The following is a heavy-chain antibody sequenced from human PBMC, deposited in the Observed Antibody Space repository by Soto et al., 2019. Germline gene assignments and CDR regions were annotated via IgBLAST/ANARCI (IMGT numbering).Heavy chain of an antibody. Sequence: QVHLVQSGAEVEKPGASVKVSCKASGYTFTRYALHWVRQTPGQRLEYMGWINAGNGDTGQPQKFQGRVNITRDTPANTVYMELNSLTSEDTAVYYCARKDVGPSDPFDFWGQGTVVVVSS. J-gene: IGHJ3*01. CDR3: ARKDVGPSDPFDF. CDR2: INAGNGDT. V-gene: IGHV1-3*01. CDR1: GYTFTRYA. D-gene: IGHD1-26*01.